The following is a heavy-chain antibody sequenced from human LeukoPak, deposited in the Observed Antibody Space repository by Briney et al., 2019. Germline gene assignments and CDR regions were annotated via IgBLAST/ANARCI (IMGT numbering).Heavy chain of an antibody. Sequence: SETLSLTCTVSGGSISSSSYYWGWIRQPPGKGLEWIGSIYYSGSTYYNPSLKSRVTISVDTSKNQFSLKLSSVTAADTAVYYSARRPLRGASAFDIWGQGTMVTVSS. CDR1: GGSISSSSYY. J-gene: IGHJ3*02. CDR2: IYYSGST. V-gene: IGHV4-39*01. CDR3: ARRPLRGASAFDI. D-gene: IGHD1-26*01.